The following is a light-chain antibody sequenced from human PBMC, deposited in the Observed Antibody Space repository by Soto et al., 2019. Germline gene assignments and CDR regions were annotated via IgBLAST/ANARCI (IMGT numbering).Light chain of an antibody. V-gene: IGKV4-1*01. J-gene: IGKJ4*01. Sequence: DIVMTQSPDSLAVSLGERATINCKSSQTVLYSSNNKNYLAWYQQKPGQPPKLLIYWASTRESGVPDRFSGSGSGTDFTLTISSLHAEDVAVYYCQQYSDTPPFTFGGGTKVEIK. CDR1: QTVLYSSNNKNY. CDR2: WAS. CDR3: QQYSDTPPFT.